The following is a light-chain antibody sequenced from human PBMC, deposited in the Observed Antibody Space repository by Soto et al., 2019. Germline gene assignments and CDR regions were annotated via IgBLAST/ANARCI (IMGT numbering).Light chain of an antibody. CDR2: TTD. Sequence: QSVLAQPPSASGTPGQRVTISCSGSSSNIGSYTVHWSQQLPGAAPKPLIYTTDQRPSGVPDRFSGSKSGTSASLAISGRHSVDEADYYCAAWDDSLNGHVFGSGTKVTVL. CDR1: SSNIGSYT. J-gene: IGLJ1*01. CDR3: AAWDDSLNGHV. V-gene: IGLV1-44*01.